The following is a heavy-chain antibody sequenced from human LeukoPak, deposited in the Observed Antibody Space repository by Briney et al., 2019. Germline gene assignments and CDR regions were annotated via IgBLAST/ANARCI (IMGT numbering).Heavy chain of an antibody. Sequence: SETLSLTCTVSGGSISSGSYYWSWIRQPAGKALEWIGRIYSSGSTNYNPSLKSRVTISVDTSKNQFSLKLSSVTAADTAMYYCARELSPRDGKGYYFDHRGQGTLVTVSS. CDR3: ARELSPRDGKGYYFDH. CDR1: GGSISSGSYY. CDR2: IYSSGST. D-gene: IGHD2-21*02. V-gene: IGHV4-61*02. J-gene: IGHJ4*02.